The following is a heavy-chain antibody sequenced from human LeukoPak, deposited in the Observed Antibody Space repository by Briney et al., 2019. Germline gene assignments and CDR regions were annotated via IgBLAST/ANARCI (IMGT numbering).Heavy chain of an antibody. CDR1: GGSFSCYH. CDR3: ARGHLAGSTYYFDY. Sequence: PSETLSLTCAVYGGSFSCYHWMWLPQPPGKGLEGMGEISHSGSTNYNPSLKSQVTISVDTSKNQFSLKLSSVTAADTAVYYCARGHLAGSTYYFDYWGQGTLVTVSS. J-gene: IGHJ4*02. V-gene: IGHV4-34*01. D-gene: IGHD3-9*01. CDR2: ISHSGST.